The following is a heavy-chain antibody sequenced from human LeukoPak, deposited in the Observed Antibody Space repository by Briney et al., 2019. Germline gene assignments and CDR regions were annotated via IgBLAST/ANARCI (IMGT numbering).Heavy chain of an antibody. Sequence: GGSLRLSCAASGFTFSSYSMNWVRQAPGKGLEWVSSISSSSSYIYYADSVKGRFTISRDNAKNSLYLQMNSLGAEDTAVYYCASWVPSSSWFADPFDYWGQGTLVTVSS. D-gene: IGHD6-13*01. CDR1: GFTFSSYS. CDR2: ISSSSSYI. CDR3: ASWVPSSSWFADPFDY. V-gene: IGHV3-21*01. J-gene: IGHJ4*02.